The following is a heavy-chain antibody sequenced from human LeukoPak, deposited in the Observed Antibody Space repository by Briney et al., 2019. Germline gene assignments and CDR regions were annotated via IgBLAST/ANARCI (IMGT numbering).Heavy chain of an antibody. Sequence: GGSLRLSCVASRFAFSQAWMNWVRQAPGKGLEWVSSISSSGAYIFYADSVKGRFTISRDNAKNSLYLQMNSLRAEDTAVYYCAREPTTVSPPGWGQGTLVTVSS. CDR3: AREPTTVSPPG. J-gene: IGHJ4*02. CDR1: RFAFSQAW. V-gene: IGHV3-21*01. D-gene: IGHD4-11*01. CDR2: ISSSGAYI.